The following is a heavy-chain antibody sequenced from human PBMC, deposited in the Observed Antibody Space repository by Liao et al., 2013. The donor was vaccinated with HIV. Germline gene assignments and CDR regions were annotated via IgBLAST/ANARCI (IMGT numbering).Heavy chain of an antibody. CDR3: ATAGDTSGYYWAALDS. Sequence: QVQLQESGPGLVKPSQTLSLTCAVSDGSISSGSYYWSWIRQPAGKGLEWIGRIYTGGSTNYNPSLKSRVTISIETSKNQFFLRLSSVTAADTAMYYCATAGDTSGYYWAALDSWGQGTLVTVSS. CDR1: DGSISSGSYY. J-gene: IGHJ4*02. V-gene: IGHV4-61*02. D-gene: IGHD3-22*01. CDR2: IYTGGST.